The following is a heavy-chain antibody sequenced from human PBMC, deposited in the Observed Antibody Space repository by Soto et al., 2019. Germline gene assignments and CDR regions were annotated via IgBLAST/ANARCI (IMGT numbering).Heavy chain of an antibody. CDR1: GFTFSSYG. Sequence: QVQLVESGGGVVQPGRSLRLSCAASGFTFSSYGMHWVRQAPGKGLEWVAVISYDGSNKYYADSVKGRFTISRDNSKNTLYLQMNSLRAEDTAVYYCAKDLDILTGFDAFDIWGQGTMVTVSS. V-gene: IGHV3-30*18. D-gene: IGHD3-9*01. CDR2: ISYDGSNK. CDR3: AKDLDILTGFDAFDI. J-gene: IGHJ3*02.